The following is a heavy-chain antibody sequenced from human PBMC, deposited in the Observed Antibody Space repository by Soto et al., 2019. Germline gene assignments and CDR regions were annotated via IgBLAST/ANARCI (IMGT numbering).Heavy chain of an antibody. D-gene: IGHD3-9*01. Sequence: ASVKVSCKASGYTFTSYDINWVRQATGQGLEWMGWMNPNSGNTGYAQKFQGRVTMTRNTSISTAYMELSSLRSEDTAVYYCARMYYDILTGYLFSDYWGQGTLVTVSS. CDR1: GYTFTSYD. J-gene: IGHJ4*02. V-gene: IGHV1-8*01. CDR2: MNPNSGNT. CDR3: ARMYYDILTGYLFSDY.